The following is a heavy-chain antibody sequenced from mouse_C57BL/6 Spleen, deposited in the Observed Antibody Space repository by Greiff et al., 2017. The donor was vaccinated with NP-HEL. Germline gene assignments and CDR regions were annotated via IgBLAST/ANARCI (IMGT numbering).Heavy chain of an antibody. CDR2: IDPSDSET. V-gene: IGHV1-52*01. D-gene: IGHD2-4*01. J-gene: IGHJ2*01. Sequence: QVQLQQPGAELVRPGSSVKLSCKASGYTFTSYWMHWVKQRPIQGLEWIGNIDPSDSETHYNQKFKDKATLTVDKSSSTAYMQISSLTSEDSAVYYCARGIYYDYSFDYWGQGTTLTVSS. CDR3: ARGIYYDYSFDY. CDR1: GYTFTSYW.